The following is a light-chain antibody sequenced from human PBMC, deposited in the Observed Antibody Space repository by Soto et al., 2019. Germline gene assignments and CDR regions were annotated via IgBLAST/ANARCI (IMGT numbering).Light chain of an antibody. Sequence: QSALTQPAAVSGSPGQSLTISCTGPSSDVGGYNYVSWYQQHPGKAPKIMIYDVSNRPSGVSNRFSGSKSGNTASLTISGLQAEDEADYYCSSYTSSSTPYVFGTGTKVTVL. J-gene: IGLJ1*01. V-gene: IGLV2-14*01. CDR2: DVS. CDR1: SSDVGGYNY. CDR3: SSYTSSSTPYV.